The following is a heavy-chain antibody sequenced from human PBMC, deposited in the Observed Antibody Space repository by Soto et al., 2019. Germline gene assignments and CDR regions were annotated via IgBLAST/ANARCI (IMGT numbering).Heavy chain of an antibody. J-gene: IGHJ4*02. V-gene: IGHV1-3*01. Sequence: ASVKVSCKASGYTFTSYAMHWVRQAPGQRLEWMGWINAGNGNTKYSQKFQGRVTITRDISASTAYMELSSLRSEDTAVYYCARDTSRELLWFGEFDYWGQGTLVTVSS. CDR2: INAGNGNT. CDR1: GYTFTSYA. D-gene: IGHD3-10*01. CDR3: ARDTSRELLWFGEFDY.